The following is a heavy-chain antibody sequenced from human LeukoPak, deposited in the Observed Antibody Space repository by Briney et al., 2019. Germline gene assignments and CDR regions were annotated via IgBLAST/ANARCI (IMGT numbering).Heavy chain of an antibody. Sequence: GESLKISCKGSGYSFTNYWIGWVRQMPGKGLEWMGIIYPGDSDTRYSPSFQGQVTISADKYISTAYLQWSSLKASDTAMYYCARQSSGWSPYYYYYMDVWGKGTTVTISS. CDR2: IYPGDSDT. V-gene: IGHV5-51*01. J-gene: IGHJ6*03. D-gene: IGHD6-19*01. CDR3: ARQSSGWSPYYYYYMDV. CDR1: GYSFTNYW.